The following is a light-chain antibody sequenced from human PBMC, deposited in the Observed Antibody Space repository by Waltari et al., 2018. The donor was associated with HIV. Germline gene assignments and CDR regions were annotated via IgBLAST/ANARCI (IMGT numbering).Light chain of an antibody. CDR2: DVT. CDR3: VSYTEKDTFLL. Sequence: QSALTQPPSASGSPGQSVAISCTGSSNDIGTYNFVSWYQHHPGKAPKLLIYDVTRRPPGIPDRLSGTKSGYTASLTVSDLQVEDEADYYCVSYTEKDTFLLFGGGTKLAV. V-gene: IGLV2-8*01. J-gene: IGLJ2*01. CDR1: SNDIGTYNF.